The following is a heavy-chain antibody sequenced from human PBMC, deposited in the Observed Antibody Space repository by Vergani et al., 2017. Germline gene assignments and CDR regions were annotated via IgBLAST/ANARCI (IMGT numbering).Heavy chain of an antibody. CDR2: IYPADTDT. J-gene: IGHJ4*02. Sequence: EVELVQSGPEMRKPGESLKISCKGSEYSFGNYWIGWVRQMPGKGLEWMGIIYPADTDTRYSPSFQCQVTISADKSISTAFLQCDSLKASDTALYYCARHTTYTDSWGQGTLFTVSS. V-gene: IGHV5-51*01. CDR3: ARHTTYTDS. CDR1: EYSFGNYW. D-gene: IGHD1-1*01.